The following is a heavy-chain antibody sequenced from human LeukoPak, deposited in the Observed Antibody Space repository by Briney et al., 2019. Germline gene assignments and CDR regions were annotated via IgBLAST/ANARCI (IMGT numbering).Heavy chain of an antibody. V-gene: IGHV5-51*01. CDR1: GYSFPSYW. D-gene: IGHD6-13*01. CDR2: LYGDDSDS. Sequence: GESLKISCKLSGYSFPSYWIGWVRQMPGKGLEWVGLLYGDDSDSGYSPSFQVQVNISADKSITTAYLQWSRLKASDTAMYYCARISAPLAAAGMGYFDYWGQGTLVTVSS. CDR3: ARISAPLAAAGMGYFDY. J-gene: IGHJ4*02.